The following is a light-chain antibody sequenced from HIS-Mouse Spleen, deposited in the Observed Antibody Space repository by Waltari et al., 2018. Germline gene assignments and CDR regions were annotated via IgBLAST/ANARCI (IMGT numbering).Light chain of an antibody. J-gene: IGLJ3*02. CDR3: AAWDDSLSGPV. CDR2: RNN. CDR1: SSNIGSNE. Sequence: QSVLTQPPSASGTPGQRVTISCSGSSSNIGSNEVYWYQQLPGTAPKLLIYRNNQRPSGVPARFSGSKSGTSASLAISGLRSEDEADYYCAAWDDSLSGPVFGGGTKLTVL. V-gene: IGLV1-47*01.